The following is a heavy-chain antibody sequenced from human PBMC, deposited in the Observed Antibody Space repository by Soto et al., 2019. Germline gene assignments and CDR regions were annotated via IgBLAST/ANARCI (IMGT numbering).Heavy chain of an antibody. J-gene: IGHJ4*02. CDR3: ARSIVVVAALDY. CDR2: INAGNGNT. CDR1: GYTFTSYA. V-gene: IGHV1-3*05. D-gene: IGHD2-21*02. Sequence: QVQLVQSGAEEKKPGASVKVSCKASGYTFTSYAMHWVRQAPGQRLEWMGWINAGNGNTKYSQKFQGRVTITRDTSASTAYRGLSSLRSEVTAVYSCARSIVVVAALDYWGQGTLVTVSS.